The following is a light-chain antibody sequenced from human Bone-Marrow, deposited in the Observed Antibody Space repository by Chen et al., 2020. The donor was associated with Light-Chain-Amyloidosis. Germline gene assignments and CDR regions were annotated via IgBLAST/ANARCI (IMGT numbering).Light chain of an antibody. CDR1: NIGSTS. CDR3: QVWDRSSDRPV. J-gene: IGLJ3*02. Sequence: SYVLTHPSSLSVAPGQTATIACGGNNIGSTSVHWYQQPPGQAPLLVVYDDSDRPSGIPERLSGSNSGNTATLTISRVEAGDEADYYCQVWDRSSDRPVFGGGTKLTVL. V-gene: IGLV3-21*02. CDR2: DDS.